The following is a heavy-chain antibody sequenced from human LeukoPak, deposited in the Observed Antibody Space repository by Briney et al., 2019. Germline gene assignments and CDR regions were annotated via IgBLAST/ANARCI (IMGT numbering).Heavy chain of an antibody. D-gene: IGHD6-13*01. J-gene: IGHJ4*02. Sequence: SVKVSCKVSGYTLTELSMHWVRQAPGQGLEWMGGIIPIFGTANYAQKFQGRVTITTDESTSTAYMELSSLRSEDTAVYYCASLRYSSSWYTEFDYWGQGTLVTVSS. CDR1: GYTLTELS. CDR3: ASLRYSSSWYTEFDY. V-gene: IGHV1-69*05. CDR2: IIPIFGTA.